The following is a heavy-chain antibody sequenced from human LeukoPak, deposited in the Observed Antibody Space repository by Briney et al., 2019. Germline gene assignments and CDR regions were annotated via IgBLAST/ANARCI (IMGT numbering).Heavy chain of an antibody. Sequence: SETLSLTCTVSGGSISSSSYYWGWIRQPPGKGLEWIGSIYYSGSTHYNPSLKSRVTISVDTSKNQFSLKLSSVTAADMAVYFCARARNYYDSSDYYYEGDAFDIWGQGTMVTVSS. J-gene: IGHJ3*02. CDR1: GGSISSSSYY. CDR3: ARARNYYDSSDYYYEGDAFDI. D-gene: IGHD3-22*01. CDR2: IYYSGST. V-gene: IGHV4-39*07.